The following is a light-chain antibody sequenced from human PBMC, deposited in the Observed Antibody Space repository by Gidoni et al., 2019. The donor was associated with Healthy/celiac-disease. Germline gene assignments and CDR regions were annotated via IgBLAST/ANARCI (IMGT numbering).Light chain of an antibody. CDR2: DAS. CDR3: QQRSNLPLT. J-gene: IGKJ4*01. Sequence: EIVLTQSPATLSLSPGERATLSCRASQSVSSHLAWYQQKPGQAPRLLIYDASNRATGIPARFSGSGSGTDFTLTISSLEPEDFAVYYCQQRSNLPLTFXGXTKVEIK. V-gene: IGKV3-11*01. CDR1: QSVSSH.